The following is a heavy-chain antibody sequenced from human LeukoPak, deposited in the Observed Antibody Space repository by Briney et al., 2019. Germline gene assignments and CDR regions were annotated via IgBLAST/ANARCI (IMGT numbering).Heavy chain of an antibody. D-gene: IGHD1-26*01. J-gene: IGHJ4*02. CDR3: TRAVRGSYSS. Sequence: PGGSLRLSCAAPGFSVSSNYMSWVRQAPGKGLDWVSVIFNADNTYYADSVKGRFTISRDTSKNTLYLQMNSLRAEDTAMYYCTRAVRGSYSSWGQGTLVTVSS. V-gene: IGHV3-53*01. CDR2: IFNADNT. CDR1: GFSVSSNY.